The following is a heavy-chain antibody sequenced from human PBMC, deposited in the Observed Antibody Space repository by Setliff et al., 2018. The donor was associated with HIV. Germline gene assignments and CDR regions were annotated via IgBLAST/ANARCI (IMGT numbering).Heavy chain of an antibody. V-gene: IGHV3-7*01. CDR1: GFSFGNHW. D-gene: IGHD5-18*01. CDR2: IKQDGSGK. J-gene: IGHJ4*02. Sequence: PGGSLRLSCGASGFSFGNHWMYWVRQAPGKGLEWVANIKQDGSGKHYMDSVKGRFTISRDNANNSLFLQMDSLRVEDTAVYYCARGARGYSYGWGQGTLVTVSS. CDR3: ARGARGYSYG.